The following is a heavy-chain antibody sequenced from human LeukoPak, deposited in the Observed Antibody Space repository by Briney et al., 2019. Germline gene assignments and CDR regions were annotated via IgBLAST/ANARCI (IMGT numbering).Heavy chain of an antibody. V-gene: IGHV3-23*01. CDR3: ARDPNGDYIGAFDM. Sequence: GGSLRLSCTASGFTYNAYAMMWVRQAPGKGPEWVSAIRGGGASEFCADSVKGRFRISRDNSKDTLFLQMNSLRAEDTAVYYCARDPNGDYIGAFDMWGPGTMVTVSS. CDR2: IRGGGASE. D-gene: IGHD4-17*01. CDR1: GFTYNAYA. J-gene: IGHJ3*02.